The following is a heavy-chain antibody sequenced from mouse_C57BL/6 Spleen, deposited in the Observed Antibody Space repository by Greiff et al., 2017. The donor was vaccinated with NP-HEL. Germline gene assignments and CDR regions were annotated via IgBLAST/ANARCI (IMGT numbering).Heavy chain of an antibody. J-gene: IGHJ2*01. D-gene: IGHD2-4*01. CDR3: ARLAPNYDQYYFDY. Sequence: QVQLQQSGAELVKPGASVKISCKASGYAFSSYWMNWVKQRPGKGLEWIGQIYPGDGDTNYNGKFKGKATLTADKSSSTAYMQLSSLTSEDSAVYFCARLAPNYDQYYFDYWGQGTTLTVSS. CDR2: IYPGDGDT. V-gene: IGHV1-80*01. CDR1: GYAFSSYW.